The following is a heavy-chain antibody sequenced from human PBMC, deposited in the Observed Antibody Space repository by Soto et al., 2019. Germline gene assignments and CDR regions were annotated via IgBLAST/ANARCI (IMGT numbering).Heavy chain of an antibody. V-gene: IGHV1-18*04. J-gene: IGHJ6*02. CDR3: ARVPSYCSGGSCYYYYGMDV. CDR2: ISAYNGNT. Sequence: ASVKVSCKAPGYTFTSYGISWVRQAPGQGLEWMGWISAYNGNTNYAQKLQGRVTMTTDTSTSTAYMELRSLRSDDTAVYYCARVPSYCSGGSCYYYYGMDVWGQGTTVTVSS. CDR1: GYTFTSYG. D-gene: IGHD2-15*01.